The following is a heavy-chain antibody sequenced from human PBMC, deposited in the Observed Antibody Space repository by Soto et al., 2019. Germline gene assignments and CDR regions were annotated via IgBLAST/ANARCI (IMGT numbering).Heavy chain of an antibody. Sequence: GGSLRLSCAASGFTFSNAWMSWVRQAPGKGLEWVGRIKSKTDGGTTDYAAPVKGRFTISRDDSKNTLYLQMNSLKTEDTAVYYWTTRGVRFGDYYYYGMDVWGQGTTVTVSS. CDR3: TTRGVRFGDYYYYGMDV. D-gene: IGHD3-10*01. CDR2: IKSKTDGGTT. CDR1: GFTFSNAW. J-gene: IGHJ6*02. V-gene: IGHV3-15*01.